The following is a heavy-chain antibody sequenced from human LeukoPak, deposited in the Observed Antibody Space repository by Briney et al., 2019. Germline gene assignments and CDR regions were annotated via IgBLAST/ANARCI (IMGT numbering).Heavy chain of an antibody. CDR1: GGSISSSSYY. Sequence: SETLSLTCTVSGGSISSSSYYWGWIRQPPGKGLEWIGSIYYSGSTYYNPSLKSRVTISVDTSKNQFSLKLSSVTAADTAVYYCARLYGSGSYYMRANWFDPWGQGTLVTASS. CDR2: IYYSGST. D-gene: IGHD3-10*01. CDR3: ARLYGSGSYYMRANWFDP. V-gene: IGHV4-39*01. J-gene: IGHJ5*02.